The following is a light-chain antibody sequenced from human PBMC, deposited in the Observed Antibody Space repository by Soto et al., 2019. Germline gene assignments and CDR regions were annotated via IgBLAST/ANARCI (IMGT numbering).Light chain of an antibody. J-gene: IGKJ5*01. V-gene: IGKV3-15*01. CDR1: QSVSSN. Sequence: EIVMTQSPATLSVSPGERATLSCSASQSVSSNLAWYQQKPGQAPRLLIYGASTRATGIPARFSGSGSGTEFTLTISSLQSEDFAVYYCQQYNNWPLTFGQGTRLEI. CDR2: GAS. CDR3: QQYNNWPLT.